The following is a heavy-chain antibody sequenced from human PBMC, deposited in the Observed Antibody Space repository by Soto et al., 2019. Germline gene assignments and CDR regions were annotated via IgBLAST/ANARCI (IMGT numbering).Heavy chain of an antibody. Sequence: EVQLLESGGGLVQPGGSLRLSCAASGFTFSSYAMSWVRQAPGKGLEWVSAISGSGGSTYYADSVKVRFTISRDNSKNTLYLQMNSLRTEDTAVYYCARGGAWTPEGLGYWGQGTLVTVSS. D-gene: IGHD2-15*01. CDR3: ARGGAWTPEGLGY. V-gene: IGHV3-23*01. CDR2: ISGSGGST. CDR1: GFTFSSYA. J-gene: IGHJ4*02.